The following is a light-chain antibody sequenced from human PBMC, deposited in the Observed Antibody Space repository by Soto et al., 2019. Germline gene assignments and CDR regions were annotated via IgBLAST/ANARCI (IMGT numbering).Light chain of an antibody. CDR3: SSFTSSSTQV. CDR1: SSDVGGYDY. CDR2: EVS. J-gene: IGLJ3*02. Sequence: QSALTQPASVSGSPGQSITISCTGTSSDVGGYDYVSWYQQHPGRAPKLMIFEVSNRPSGISNRFSGSKSGNTASLTISGLQAEDEAEYYCSSFTSSSTQVLGGGTKLTVL. V-gene: IGLV2-14*01.